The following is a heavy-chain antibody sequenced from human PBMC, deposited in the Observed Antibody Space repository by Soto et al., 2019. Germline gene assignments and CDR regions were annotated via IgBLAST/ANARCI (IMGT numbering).Heavy chain of an antibody. J-gene: IGHJ4*02. CDR1: GFTFSNYA. CDR2: VYHDGRNT. CDR3: AMGGRQWLVTSDFNY. Sequence: QLVESGGGVVQPGRSLRLSCAASGFTFSNYAMHWVRQAPGKGLEWVAVVYHDGRNTHYADSVKGRFTISRDSSKNTVSLEMTSLRAEDTAVYYCAMGGRQWLVTSDFNYWGQGALVTVSS. V-gene: IGHV3-30*03. D-gene: IGHD6-19*01.